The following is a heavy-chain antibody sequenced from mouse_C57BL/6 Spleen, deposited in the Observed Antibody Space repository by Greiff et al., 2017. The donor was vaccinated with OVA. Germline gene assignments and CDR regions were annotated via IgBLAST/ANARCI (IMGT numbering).Heavy chain of an antibody. D-gene: IGHD1-1*01. CDR2: IYPRSGNT. J-gene: IGHJ4*01. CDR3: ARGGGNLLYAMDY. CDR1: GYTFTSYG. Sequence: QVKLQQSGAELVRPGASVKLSCKASGYTFTSYGISWVKQSPGQGLEWIGEIYPRSGNTYYNEKFKGKATLTAAKSSRPAYMQLRSLTSEDSAVYYCARGGGNLLYAMDYWGQGTSVTVSA. V-gene: IGHV1-81*01.